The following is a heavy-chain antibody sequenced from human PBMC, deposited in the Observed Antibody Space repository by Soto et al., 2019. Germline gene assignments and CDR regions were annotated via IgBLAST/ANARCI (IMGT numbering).Heavy chain of an antibody. Sequence: SETLSLTCTVSGGSISSYYWSWIRQPPGKGLEWIGYIYYSGSTNYNPSLKSRVTISVDTSKNQFSLKLSSVTAADTAVYYCAKRHSSSSYFDYWGQGTLVTVSS. D-gene: IGHD6-6*01. CDR2: IYYSGST. J-gene: IGHJ4*02. V-gene: IGHV4-59*01. CDR1: GGSISSYY. CDR3: AKRHSSSSYFDY.